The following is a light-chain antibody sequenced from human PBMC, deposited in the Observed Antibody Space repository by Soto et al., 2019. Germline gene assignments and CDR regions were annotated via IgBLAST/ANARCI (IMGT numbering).Light chain of an antibody. Sequence: SVLTPPPSASGTPGQMVTISCSGSSSNIGSNYVYWYQQLPGTAPKLLIYRNNQRPSGVPDRFSGSKSGTSASLAISGLRSEDEADYYCAAWDDSLSGLYVFGTGTKVTVL. CDR2: RNN. CDR3: AAWDDSLSGLYV. J-gene: IGLJ1*01. CDR1: SSNIGSNY. V-gene: IGLV1-47*01.